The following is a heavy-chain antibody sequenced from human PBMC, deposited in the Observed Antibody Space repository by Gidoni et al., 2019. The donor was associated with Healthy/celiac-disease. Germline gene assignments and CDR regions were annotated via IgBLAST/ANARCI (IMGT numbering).Heavy chain of an antibody. CDR1: GGSFSGYY. CDR3: ARGRRNYAYPFDY. CDR2: INHSGST. Sequence: QVQLQQWCAGLLKPSETLSLTCAVYGGSFSGYYWSWIRQPPGKGLEWIGEINHSGSTNYNPSLKSRVTISVDTSKNQFSLKLSSVTAADTAVYYCARGRRNYAYPFDYWGQGTLVTVSS. V-gene: IGHV4-34*01. D-gene: IGHD4-4*01. J-gene: IGHJ4*02.